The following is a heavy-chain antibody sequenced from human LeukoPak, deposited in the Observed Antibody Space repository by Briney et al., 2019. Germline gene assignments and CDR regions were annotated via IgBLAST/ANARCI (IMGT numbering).Heavy chain of an antibody. Sequence: SETLSLTCAVYGGSFSGYYWSWIRQPPGKGLEWTGEINHSGSTNYNPSLKSRVTISVDTSKNQFSLKLSSVTAADTAVYYCARGSSTSCYCYWGQGTLVTVSS. CDR3: ARGSSTSCYCY. CDR1: GGSFSGYY. CDR2: INHSGST. V-gene: IGHV4-34*01. J-gene: IGHJ4*02. D-gene: IGHD2-2*01.